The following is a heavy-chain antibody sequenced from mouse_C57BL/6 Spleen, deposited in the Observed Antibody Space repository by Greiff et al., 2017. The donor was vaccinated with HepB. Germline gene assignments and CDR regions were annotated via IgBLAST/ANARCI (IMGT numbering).Heavy chain of an antibody. V-gene: IGHV1-4*01. CDR1: GYTFTSYT. J-gene: IGHJ2*01. Sequence: VQLVESGAELARPGASVKMSCKASGYTFTSYTMHWVKQRPGQGLEWIGYINPSSGYTKYNQKFKDKATLTADKSSSTAYMQLSSLTSEDSAVYYCARGGDYFDYWGQGTTLTVSS. CDR3: ARGGDYFDY. D-gene: IGHD1-1*02. CDR2: INPSSGYT.